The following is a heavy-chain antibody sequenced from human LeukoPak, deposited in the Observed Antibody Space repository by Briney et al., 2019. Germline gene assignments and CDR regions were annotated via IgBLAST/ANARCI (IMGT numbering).Heavy chain of an antibody. J-gene: IGHJ4*02. D-gene: IGHD6-13*01. CDR3: ARDSPTTFSNTWYRGWFDY. Sequence: PGGSLRLSCAASGFTFSSYSLHWVRQAPGKGLEWVALISYDGSNKYYADSVKGRFTISRDNSKNTLYLQMNSLRAEDTAVYYCARDSPTTFSNTWYRGWFDYWGQGTLVTVSS. V-gene: IGHV3-30*04. CDR1: GFTFSSYS. CDR2: ISYDGSNK.